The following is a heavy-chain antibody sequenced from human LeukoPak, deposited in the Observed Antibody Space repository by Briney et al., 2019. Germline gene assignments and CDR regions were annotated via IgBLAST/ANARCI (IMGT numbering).Heavy chain of an antibody. CDR2: IYYSGST. V-gene: IGHV4-38-2*01. CDR3: ARMVRGVMPSGYRYYYMDV. Sequence: GSLRLSCAASGFTFSDHYMDWVRQPPGKGLEWIGSIYYSGSTYYNPSLKSRVTISVDTSKNQFSLKLSSVTAADTAVYYCARMVRGVMPSGYRYYYMDVWGKGTTVTISS. CDR1: GFTFSDHY. J-gene: IGHJ6*03. D-gene: IGHD3-10*01.